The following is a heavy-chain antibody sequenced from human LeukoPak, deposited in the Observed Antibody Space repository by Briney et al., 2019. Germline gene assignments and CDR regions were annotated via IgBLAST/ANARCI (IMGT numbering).Heavy chain of an antibody. D-gene: IGHD3-3*01. CDR2: INPNSGGT. CDR1: GYTFTGYY. V-gene: IGHV1-2*02. CDR3: ARDRQLSFGVVIPRWFDP. Sequence: GASVTVSCKASGYTFTGYYMHWVRQAPGQGLEWMGWINPNSGGTNYAQKFQGRVTMTRGTSISTAYMELSRLRSDDTAVYYCARDRQLSFGVVIPRWFDPWGQGTLVTVSS. J-gene: IGHJ5*02.